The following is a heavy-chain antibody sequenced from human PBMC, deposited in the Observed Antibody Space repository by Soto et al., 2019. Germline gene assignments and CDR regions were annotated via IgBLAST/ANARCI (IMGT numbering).Heavy chain of an antibody. V-gene: IGHV1-3*01. D-gene: IGHD2-15*01. CDR1: GYTFTSYA. Sequence: GASVKASCKASGYTFTSYAMHWVRQAPGQRLEWMGWINAGNGNTKYSQKFQGRVTITRDTSASTAYMELSSLRSEDTAVYYCARDRFDCSGGSCYYYYGMDVWGQGTTVTVSS. CDR2: INAGNGNT. CDR3: ARDRFDCSGGSCYYYYGMDV. J-gene: IGHJ6*02.